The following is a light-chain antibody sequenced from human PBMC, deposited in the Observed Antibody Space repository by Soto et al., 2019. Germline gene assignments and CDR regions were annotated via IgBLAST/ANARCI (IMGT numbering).Light chain of an antibody. V-gene: IGLV1-40*01. CDR3: QSYDNTLNAWV. CDR2: ADI. Sequence: QSALTQPPSVSGAPGQRVTISCTGSSSNIGAAFYVHWYQQLPGTAPRLLFYADINRAAGVPGRFSGSKSGTSASLAITGLQAEDEADYYCQSYDNTLNAWVFGGGTKVTVL. J-gene: IGLJ3*02. CDR1: SSNIGAAFY.